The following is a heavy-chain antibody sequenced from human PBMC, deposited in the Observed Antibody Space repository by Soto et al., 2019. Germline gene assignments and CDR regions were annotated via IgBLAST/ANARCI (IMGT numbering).Heavy chain of an antibody. J-gene: IGHJ4*02. CDR3: ARDLRDYGDYVFDY. CDR1: GFTFSSYS. V-gene: IGHV3-21*01. Sequence: LRLSCAASGFTFSSYSMNWVRQAPGKGLEWVSSISSSSSYIYYADSVKGRFTISRDNAKNSLYLQMNSLRAEDTAVYYCARDLRDYGDYVFDYWGQGTLVTVSS. D-gene: IGHD4-17*01. CDR2: ISSSSSYI.